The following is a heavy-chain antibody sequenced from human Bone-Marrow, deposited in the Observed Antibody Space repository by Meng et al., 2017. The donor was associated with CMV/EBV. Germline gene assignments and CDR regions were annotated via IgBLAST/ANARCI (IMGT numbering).Heavy chain of an antibody. V-gene: IGHV3-9*01. Sequence: SLKISCAASGFTFDDYAMHWVRQAPGKGLEWVSGISWNSGSIGYADSVKGRFTISRDNAKNSLYLQMNSLRAEDTAVYYCARGTYSSSWYWVGAFDIWGQGTMVTVSS. CDR3: ARGTYSSSWYWVGAFDI. D-gene: IGHD6-13*01. CDR2: ISWNSGSI. J-gene: IGHJ3*02. CDR1: GFTFDDYA.